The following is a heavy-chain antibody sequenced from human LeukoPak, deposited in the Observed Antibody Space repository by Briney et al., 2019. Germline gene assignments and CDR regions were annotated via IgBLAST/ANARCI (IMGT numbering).Heavy chain of an antibody. D-gene: IGHD6-19*01. CDR2: VYFSGYT. Sequence: SETQTLTCTVSGGSISRNIYYWGWIRQPPGKGLEWIGSVYFSGYTYYNPSLRGRVTTSVDKSKNQFSLNVTSVTAADTAVYCCASLGKGYNSGWSLLYWGEGIQVTISS. J-gene: IGHJ4*02. CDR3: ASLGKGYNSGWSLLY. V-gene: IGHV4-39*01. CDR1: GGSISRNIYY.